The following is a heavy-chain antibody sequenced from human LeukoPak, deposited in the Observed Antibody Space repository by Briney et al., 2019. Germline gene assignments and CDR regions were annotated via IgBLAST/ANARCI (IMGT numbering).Heavy chain of an antibody. V-gene: IGHV3-7*01. CDR2: IKHDGSEK. J-gene: IGHJ6*02. Sequence: PGGSLRLSCATSGFTFSSYWMSWVRQAPGKGLEWVANIKHDGSEKDCVDSLKGRFTISRDNAKNSLYLQMSSLRAEDTAVYYCARPSWGFGMDVWGQGTTVTVSS. CDR3: ARPSWGFGMDV. CDR1: GFTFSSYW. D-gene: IGHD6-13*01.